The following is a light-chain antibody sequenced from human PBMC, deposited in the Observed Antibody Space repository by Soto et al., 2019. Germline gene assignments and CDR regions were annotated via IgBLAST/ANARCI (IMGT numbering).Light chain of an antibody. CDR2: DAS. CDR1: QSVTTY. Sequence: EVVLTQSPGTLSLSPGERANISCRASQSVTTYLAWYQQKPGQAPRLLIYDASDRATGIPARFSGSGSGTDFTLTISSLEPEDFAVYYCQQRSNWPPSISFGQGHDWRLN. J-gene: IGKJ5*01. V-gene: IGKV3-11*01. CDR3: QQRSNWPPSIS.